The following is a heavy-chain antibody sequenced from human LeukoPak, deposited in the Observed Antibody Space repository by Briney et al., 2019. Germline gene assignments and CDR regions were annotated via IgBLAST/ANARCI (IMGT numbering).Heavy chain of an antibody. V-gene: IGHV3-33*01. D-gene: IGHD1-1*01. CDR3: ARGTSGGYEGDY. Sequence: GGSLRLSCAAPGFTFSSYGMHWVRQAPGKGLEWVAVIWYDGSNKYYADSVKGRFTISRDNSKNTLYLQMNSLRAEDTAVYYCARGTSGGYEGDYWGQGTLVTVSS. CDR1: GFTFSSYG. J-gene: IGHJ4*02. CDR2: IWYDGSNK.